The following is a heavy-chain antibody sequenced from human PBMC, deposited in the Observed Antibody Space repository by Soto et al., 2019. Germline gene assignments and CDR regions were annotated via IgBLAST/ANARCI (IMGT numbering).Heavy chain of an antibody. CDR3: ASPPYCSSTSCYLYYGMDV. J-gene: IGHJ6*02. D-gene: IGHD2-2*01. V-gene: IGHV1-69*01. Sequence: KISCKGSGYSFTSYYMHWVRQAPGQGLEWMGGIIPIFGTANYAQKFQGRVTITADESTSTAYMELSSLRSEDTAVYYCASPPYCSSTSCYLYYGMDVWGQGTTVTVSS. CDR2: IIPIFGTA. CDR1: GYSFTSYY.